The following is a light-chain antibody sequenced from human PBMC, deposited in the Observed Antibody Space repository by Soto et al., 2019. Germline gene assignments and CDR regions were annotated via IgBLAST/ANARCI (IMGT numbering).Light chain of an antibody. J-gene: IGKJ5*01. CDR2: DTS. CDR1: QSVSRY. CDR3: QQYGSSRIT. Sequence: EIVLTQSPSTLSLSPGERATLSCRASQSVSRYLAWYQQRPGQAPRLLIYDTSNGVTGIPARFSGSGSGTDFTLTISSLEPEDFAVYYCQQYGSSRITFGQGTRLEI. V-gene: IGKV3-11*01.